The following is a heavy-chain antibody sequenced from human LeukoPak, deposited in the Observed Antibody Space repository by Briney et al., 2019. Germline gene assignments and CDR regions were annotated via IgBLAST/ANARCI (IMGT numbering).Heavy chain of an antibody. CDR1: GFTFRSYW. J-gene: IGHJ5*02. CDR3: ARDTGGRGWFDP. V-gene: IGHV3-7*01. Sequence: LTGGSLRLSCAASGFTFRSYWMSWVRQAPGKGLEWVANINQDGSEKYYVDSVKGRFTISRDNAKNSLYLQMNSLRAEDTAVYYCARDTGGRGWFDPWGQGTLVTVSS. D-gene: IGHD2-8*02. CDR2: INQDGSEK.